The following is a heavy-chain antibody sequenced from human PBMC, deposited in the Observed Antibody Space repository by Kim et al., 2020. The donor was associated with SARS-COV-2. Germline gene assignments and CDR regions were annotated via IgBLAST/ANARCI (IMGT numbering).Heavy chain of an antibody. CDR2: IIPIFGTA. V-gene: IGHV1-69*13. J-gene: IGHJ1*01. D-gene: IGHD2-2*02. Sequence: SVKVSCKASGGTFSSYAISWVRQAPGQGLEWMGGIIPIFGTANYAQKFQGRVTITADESTSTAYMELSSLRSEDTAVYYCARDGRVGYCSSTSCYTRYFQHWGQGTLVTVSS. CDR1: GGTFSSYA. CDR3: ARDGRVGYCSSTSCYTRYFQH.